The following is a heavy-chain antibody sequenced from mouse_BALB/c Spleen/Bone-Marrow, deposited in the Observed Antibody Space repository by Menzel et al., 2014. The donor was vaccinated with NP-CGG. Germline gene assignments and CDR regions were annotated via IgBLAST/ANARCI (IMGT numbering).Heavy chain of an antibody. Sequence: QVQLQQSGAKLVRPGTSVKVSCKASGYAFTNYLIEWVKQRPGQGLEWIGVINSGSGGPNYNEKFKGKATLTADKSSSTAYMQLSSLTSDDSAVYFCARRDDGYYYYALDYWGQGTSVTVSS. D-gene: IGHD2-3*01. CDR3: ARRDDGYYYYALDY. CDR2: INSGSGGP. J-gene: IGHJ4*01. CDR1: GYAFTNYL. V-gene: IGHV1-54*03.